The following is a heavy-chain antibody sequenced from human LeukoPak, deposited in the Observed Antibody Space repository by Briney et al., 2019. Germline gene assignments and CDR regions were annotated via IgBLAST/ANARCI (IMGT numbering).Heavy chain of an antibody. CDR2: ITWNSGSI. J-gene: IGHJ6*03. CDR1: GFSFDDYA. CDR3: AKGTQTLYYYYYYYIDV. D-gene: IGHD1-7*01. V-gene: IGHV3-9*01. Sequence: GRSLRLSCAASGFSFDDYAMHWVRQAPGKGLEWVSGITWNSGSIGYADSVKGRFTISRDNAKNSLYLQMDSLRAEDTALYYCAKGTQTLYYYYYYYIDVWGKGTTVTDSS.